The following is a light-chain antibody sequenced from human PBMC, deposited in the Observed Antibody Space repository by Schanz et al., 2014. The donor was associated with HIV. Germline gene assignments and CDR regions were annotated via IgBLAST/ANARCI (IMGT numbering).Light chain of an antibody. J-gene: IGKJ4*01. Sequence: IQLTQSPSSLSAFVGDRVTITCRASQGISSYLAWYQQKPGKAPKVLIYAASTLQSGVPSRFSGSGSGTDFTLTISSLQREDFATYYCQQTHSVPLTFGGGTKVEIQ. CDR3: QQTHSVPLT. CDR2: AAS. CDR1: QGISSY. V-gene: IGKV1-9*01.